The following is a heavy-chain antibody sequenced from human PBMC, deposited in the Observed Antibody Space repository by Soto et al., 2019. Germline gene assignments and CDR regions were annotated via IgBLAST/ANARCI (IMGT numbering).Heavy chain of an antibody. V-gene: IGHV3-23*01. CDR1: GFTFSSYA. CDR2: ISASGRDT. J-gene: IGHJ4*02. D-gene: IGHD6-19*01. CDR3: AKGKTTGWYYFDY. Sequence: GGSLRLSCAASGFTFSSYAMHWVRQAPGKGLEWVAGISASGRDTYYADSVKDRFTISRDSSKNTLYLQMNSLRGEDTAKYYCAKGKTTGWYYFDYWGQGTLVTVSS.